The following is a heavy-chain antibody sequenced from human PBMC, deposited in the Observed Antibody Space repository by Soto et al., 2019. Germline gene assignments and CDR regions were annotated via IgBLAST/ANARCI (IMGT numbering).Heavy chain of an antibody. CDR2: INPNSGTT. Sequence: QVQLVQSGAEVRKPGASVKVSCKASGYTFSDYYINWVRQAPGQGLEWIGWINPNSGTTDYAQKFQGWVTMTGDTSLNTAYMEVSRLKPDDTAVYYCARDQRVTGLGGATTRYYYGMDVWGQGTTITVSS. D-gene: IGHD2-8*02. V-gene: IGHV1-2*04. CDR1: GYTFSDYY. CDR3: ARDQRVTGLGGATTRYYYGMDV. J-gene: IGHJ6*02.